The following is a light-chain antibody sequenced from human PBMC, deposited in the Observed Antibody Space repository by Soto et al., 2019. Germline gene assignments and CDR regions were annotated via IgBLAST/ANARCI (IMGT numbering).Light chain of an antibody. V-gene: IGLV2-11*01. CDR1: SGYGGGYNY. CDR2: DVS. J-gene: IGLJ1*01. Sequence: QSALTQPRAASVSAGQSATIACTGTSGYGGGYNYISWYQQQHDAAPKLMSYDVSTRPSAVPHRFSGANSGHPASPTISGLQAEDEADYYCCSYVGSYTYVFGTGTKVTVL. CDR3: CSYVGSYTYV.